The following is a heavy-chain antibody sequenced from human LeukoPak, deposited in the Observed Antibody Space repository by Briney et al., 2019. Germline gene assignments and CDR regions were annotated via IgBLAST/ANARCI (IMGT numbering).Heavy chain of an antibody. Sequence: SVKVSCKASGGTFSSYAISWVRQAPGQGLEWMGGIIPIFGTANYAQKFQGRVTITADESTSTAYMELSSLRSEDTAVYYCARDQTNYYDSSGYPYYWGQGTLVTVSS. CDR1: GGTFSSYA. V-gene: IGHV1-69*13. CDR2: IIPIFGTA. J-gene: IGHJ4*02. CDR3: ARDQTNYYDSSGYPYY. D-gene: IGHD3-22*01.